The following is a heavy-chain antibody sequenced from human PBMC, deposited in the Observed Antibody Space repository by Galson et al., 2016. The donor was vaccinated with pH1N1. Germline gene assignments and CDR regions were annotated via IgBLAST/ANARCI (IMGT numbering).Heavy chain of an antibody. J-gene: IGHJ4*02. V-gene: IGHV5-51*01. D-gene: IGHD3-22*01. CDR3: AREDPSGVYSH. CDR1: GYTFTDYW. CDR2: IYPRDSDT. Sequence: QSGAEVKKSGESLKISCEASGYTFTDYWIGWVRQTPGTGLEWIGIIYPRDSDTRYRPSFQGHVTFSADESISSAYLQWSSLKASDSGIYYFAREDPSGVYSHWGQGTLVTVSS.